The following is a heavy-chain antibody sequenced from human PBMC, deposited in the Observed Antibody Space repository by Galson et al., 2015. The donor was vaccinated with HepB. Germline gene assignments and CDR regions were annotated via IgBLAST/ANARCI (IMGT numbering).Heavy chain of an antibody. CDR1: GYTFTSYY. CDR2: INPSGGST. D-gene: IGHD3-10*01. J-gene: IGHJ5*02. V-gene: IGHV1-46*01. CDR3: AAMVRYNWFDP. Sequence: SVKVSCKASGYTFTSYYMHWVRQAPGQGLEWMGIINPSGGSTSYAQKFQGRVTMTEDTSTDTAYMELSSLRSEDTAVYYCAAMVRYNWFDPWGQGTLVTVSS.